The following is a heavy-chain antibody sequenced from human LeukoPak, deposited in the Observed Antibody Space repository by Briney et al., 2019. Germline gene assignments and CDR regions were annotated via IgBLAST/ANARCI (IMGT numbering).Heavy chain of an antibody. V-gene: IGHV1-2*06. Sequence: ASVKVSCKASGYTFTGYYKHWVRQAPGQGLEWMGRINPNSGGTNYAQKFQGRVTMTRDTSISTAYMELSRLRSDDTAVYYCAREGYYGSGSYPPDYWGQGTLVTVSS. CDR3: AREGYYGSGSYPPDY. CDR2: INPNSGGT. CDR1: GYTFTGYY. D-gene: IGHD3-10*01. J-gene: IGHJ4*02.